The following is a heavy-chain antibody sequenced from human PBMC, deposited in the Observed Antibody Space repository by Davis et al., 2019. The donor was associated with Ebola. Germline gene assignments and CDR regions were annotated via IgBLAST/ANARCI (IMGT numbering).Heavy chain of an antibody. CDR2: INDSGST. Sequence: SETLSLTCAVYGGSFSGYYWSWIRQPPGKGLEWIGEINDSGSTNYNPSLKSRVTISVDTSKNQFSLKLNSVTAADTAVYYCARGGARTYYYGAGTYSFVYYFDYWGQGTLVTVSS. V-gene: IGHV4-34*01. J-gene: IGHJ4*02. D-gene: IGHD3-10*01. CDR3: ARGGARTYYYGAGTYSFVYYFDY. CDR1: GGSFSGYY.